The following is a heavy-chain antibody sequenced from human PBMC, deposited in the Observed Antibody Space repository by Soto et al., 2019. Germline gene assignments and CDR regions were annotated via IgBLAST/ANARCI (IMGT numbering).Heavy chain of an antibody. D-gene: IGHD1-20*01. Sequence: GGSLRLSCAASGFSLSGYSMNWVRQAPGKGLEWVSYINSGSSKIYYADSVKGRFTISRDNAKNSLYLQMNSLRDEDSAVYYCAREATPVITPWVFDYWGRGTLVTVSS. V-gene: IGHV3-48*02. CDR2: INSGSSKI. CDR3: AREATPVITPWVFDY. CDR1: GFSLSGYS. J-gene: IGHJ4*02.